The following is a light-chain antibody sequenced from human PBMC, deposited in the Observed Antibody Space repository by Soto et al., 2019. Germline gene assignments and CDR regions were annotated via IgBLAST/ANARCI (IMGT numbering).Light chain of an antibody. J-gene: IGKJ1*01. CDR2: KAS. V-gene: IGKV1-5*03. CDR1: QTISSW. CDR3: QHYNSYSEA. Sequence: DIKMTECPSTVSGSVGDRVTITCRASQTISSWLAWYQQKPGKAPKLLIYKASTLKSGVPSRFSGSGSGTEFTLTISSLQPDDFATYYCQHYNSYSEAFGQGTKVDIK.